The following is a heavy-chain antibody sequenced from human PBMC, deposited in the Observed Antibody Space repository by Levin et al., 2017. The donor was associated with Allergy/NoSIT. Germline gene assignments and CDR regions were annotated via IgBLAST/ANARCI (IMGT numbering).Heavy chain of an antibody. CDR3: AREWIGYCSGGSCYGL. Sequence: SPTLSLTCTVSGGSISSGGYYWSWIRQHPGKGLEWIGYIYYSGSTYYNPSLKSRVTISVDTSKNQFSLKLSSVTAADTAVYYCAREWIGYCSGGSCYGLWGQGTLVTVSS. CDR2: IYYSGST. D-gene: IGHD2-15*01. CDR1: GGSISSGGYY. V-gene: IGHV4-31*03. J-gene: IGHJ4*02.